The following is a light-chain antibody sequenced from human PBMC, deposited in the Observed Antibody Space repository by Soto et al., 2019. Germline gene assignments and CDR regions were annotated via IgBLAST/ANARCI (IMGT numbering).Light chain of an antibody. CDR1: QSVSSY. CDR2: DAS. V-gene: IGKV3-11*01. Sequence: EIVLTQSPATLSLSPGERATLSCRASQSVSSYLAWYQQKPGQAPRLLIYDASNRATGIPARFSGSGSGTDFSLTISSLEPEDFAFYYGQQRSNGPPYSFGQGTKLEIK. J-gene: IGKJ2*01. CDR3: QQRSNGPPYS.